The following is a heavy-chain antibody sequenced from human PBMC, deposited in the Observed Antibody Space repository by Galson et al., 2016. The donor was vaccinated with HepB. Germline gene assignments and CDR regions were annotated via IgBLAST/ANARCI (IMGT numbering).Heavy chain of an antibody. Sequence: CAISGDSVSSNSAAWNWIRQSPSRGLEWLGRTFYRSKWYNDYAVSVKSRITINPDTSKNQFSLQLNSVTPEHTAVHYCARDVHWLVDYWGQGTLVTVSS. J-gene: IGHJ4*02. D-gene: IGHD6-19*01. CDR2: TFYRSKWYN. CDR3: ARDVHWLVDY. CDR1: GDSVSSNSAA. V-gene: IGHV6-1*01.